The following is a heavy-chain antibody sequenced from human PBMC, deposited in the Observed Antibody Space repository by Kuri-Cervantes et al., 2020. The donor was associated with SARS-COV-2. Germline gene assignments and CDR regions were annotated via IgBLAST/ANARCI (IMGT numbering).Heavy chain of an antibody. D-gene: IGHD3-22*01. V-gene: IGHV3-53*01. CDR2: IYSGGTT. Sequence: GGSLRLSCAASGFTVSSNYMSWVRQAPGKGLEWVSVIYSGGTTYYADSVKGRFTISRDTSKSTLYLQMNSVKAEDSAMYYCARGGSYDDSNGLDWPFDLWGRGTLVTVSS. CDR1: GFTVSSNY. CDR3: ARGGSYDDSNGLDWPFDL. J-gene: IGHJ2*01.